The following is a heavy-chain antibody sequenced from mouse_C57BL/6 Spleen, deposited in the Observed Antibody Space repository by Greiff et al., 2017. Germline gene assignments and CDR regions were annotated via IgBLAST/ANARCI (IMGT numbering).Heavy chain of an antibody. D-gene: IGHD1-1*01. J-gene: IGHJ3*01. Sequence: EVKLVESGGGLVKPGGSLKLSCAASGFTFSDYGMHWVRQAPGKGLEWVAYISSGSSTIYYADTVKGRFTISRDNAKNTLFLQMTSLRSEDTAMYYCARDYGSSPFAYWGQGTLVTVSA. V-gene: IGHV5-17*01. CDR2: ISSGSSTI. CDR1: GFTFSDYG. CDR3: ARDYGSSPFAY.